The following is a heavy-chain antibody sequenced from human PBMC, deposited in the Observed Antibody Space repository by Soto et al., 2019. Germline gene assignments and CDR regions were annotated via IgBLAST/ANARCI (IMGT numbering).Heavy chain of an antibody. CDR3: ARGPDYYDSSVSSRWDFGP. CDR1: GYTFTSYD. CDR2: MNPNSGNT. Sequence: QVQLVQSGAEVKKPGASVKVSCKASGYTFTSYDINWVRQATGQGLEWMGWMNPNSGNTGYAQKFQGRVTMTRNTXXSXAXTELSSLRSEDPAVYYCARGPDYYDSSVSSRWDFGPWGQGTLVTVSS. D-gene: IGHD3-22*01. J-gene: IGHJ5*02. V-gene: IGHV1-8*01.